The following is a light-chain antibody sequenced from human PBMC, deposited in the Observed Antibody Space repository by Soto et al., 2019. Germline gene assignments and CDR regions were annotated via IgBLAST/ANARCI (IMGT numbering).Light chain of an antibody. J-gene: IGKJ1*01. CDR1: QSIRSNY. CDR2: GAS. Sequence: ETVLTQSPATLSLSPGERATLSCRASQSIRSNYLAWYRQTPGQAPSLLIYGASNRATGIADRFSGSGSWTDFTPIISSLVPEDFVLYYYQQYGSSPWTFGQGTKVEIK. CDR3: QQYGSSPWT. V-gene: IGKV3-20*01.